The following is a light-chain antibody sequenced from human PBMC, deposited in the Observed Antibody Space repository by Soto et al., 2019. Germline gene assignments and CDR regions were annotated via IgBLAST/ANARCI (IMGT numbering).Light chain of an antibody. Sequence: QPVLPQPPSASGTPGQRVTISCSGSSSNIGSNTVNWYQQVPGTAPKLLIYSNNQRPSGVPDRFSGSKSGTSASLAISGLQSEDEADYYCAAWDDSLNGVLFGGGTKLTVL. J-gene: IGLJ2*01. V-gene: IGLV1-44*01. CDR3: AAWDDSLNGVL. CDR1: SSNIGSNT. CDR2: SNN.